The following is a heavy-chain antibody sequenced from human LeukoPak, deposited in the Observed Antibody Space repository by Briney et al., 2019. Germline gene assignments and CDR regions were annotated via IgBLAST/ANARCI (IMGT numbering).Heavy chain of an antibody. J-gene: IGHJ4*02. V-gene: IGHV3-9*01. Sequence: GGSLRLSCVASGFTFDDYAMHWVRQVPGKGLEWVSGIRWNSVSIGYADSVKGRFTISRDNAKNSLYLQMNSLRPEDTALHYCAKGPSANNIWYYFDSWGQGTLVTVSS. CDR2: IRWNSVSI. CDR1: GFTFDDYA. D-gene: IGHD1/OR15-1a*01. CDR3: AKGPSANNIWYYFDS.